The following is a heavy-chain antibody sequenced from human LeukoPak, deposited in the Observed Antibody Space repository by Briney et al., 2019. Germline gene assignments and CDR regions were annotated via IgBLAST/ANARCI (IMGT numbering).Heavy chain of an antibody. V-gene: IGHV1-2*02. D-gene: IGHD2-8*01. J-gene: IGHJ5*02. Sequence: EASVKVSCKASGYTFTSYYMHWVRQAPGQGLEWMGWINPNSGGTNYAQKFQGRVTMTRDTSISTAYMELSRLRSDDTAVYYCARVGDMLWSPFNNWFDPWGQGTLVTVSS. CDR3: ARVGDMLWSPFNNWFDP. CDR2: INPNSGGT. CDR1: GYTFTSYY.